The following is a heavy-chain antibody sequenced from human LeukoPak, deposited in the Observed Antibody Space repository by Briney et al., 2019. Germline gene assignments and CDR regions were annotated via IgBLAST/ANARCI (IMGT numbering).Heavy chain of an antibody. Sequence: GGSLRLSCVASGFPFSSYWMTWVRQAPGKGLEWVAVIWYDGSNKYYADSVKGRFTISRDNSKNTLYLQMNSLRAEDTAVYYCARDQYSSSWYEGYWGQGTLVTVSS. D-gene: IGHD6-13*01. V-gene: IGHV3-33*08. CDR1: GFPFSSYW. J-gene: IGHJ4*02. CDR3: ARDQYSSSWYEGY. CDR2: IWYDGSNK.